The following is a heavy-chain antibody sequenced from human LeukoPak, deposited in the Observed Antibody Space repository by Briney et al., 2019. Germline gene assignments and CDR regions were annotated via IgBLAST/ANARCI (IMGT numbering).Heavy chain of an antibody. CDR1: GYTFTSYG. V-gene: IGHV1-18*01. CDR2: ISAYNGNT. Sequence: ASVKVSCKASGYTFTSYGISWVRQAPGQGLEWMGWISAYNGNTNYAQKLQGRVTMTTDTSTSTAYMELRSLRSDDTAVYYCARTNVLRYFDWSPSLGMDVWGQGTTVTVSS. CDR3: ARTNVLRYFDWSPSLGMDV. D-gene: IGHD3-9*01. J-gene: IGHJ6*02.